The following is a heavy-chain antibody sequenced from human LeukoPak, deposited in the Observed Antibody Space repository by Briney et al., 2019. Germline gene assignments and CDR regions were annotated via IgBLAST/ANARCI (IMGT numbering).Heavy chain of an antibody. CDR2: INPSGGST. CDR1: GYTFIGHY. J-gene: IGHJ5*02. Sequence: EASVKVSCKASGYTFIGHYMHWVRQAPGQGLEWMGIINPSGGSTSYAQKFQGRVTMTRGMSTSTVYMELSSLRSEDTAVYYCARATVSGGMDWFDPWGQGTLVTVSS. D-gene: IGHD2-15*01. V-gene: IGHV1-46*01. CDR3: ARATVSGGMDWFDP.